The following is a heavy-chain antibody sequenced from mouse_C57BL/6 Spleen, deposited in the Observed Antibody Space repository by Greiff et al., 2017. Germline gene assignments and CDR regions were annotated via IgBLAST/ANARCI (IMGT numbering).Heavy chain of an antibody. CDR3: ARSYGFPDY. Sequence: QVQLQQSGPELVKPGASVKISCKASGYAFSSSWMNWVKQRPGKGLEWIGRIYPGDGDTNYNGKFKGKATLTADKSSSTAYMQLSSLTSEDSAVYFCARSYGFPDYWGQGTTLTVSS. CDR1: GYAFSSSW. J-gene: IGHJ2*01. D-gene: IGHD1-2*01. CDR2: IYPGDGDT. V-gene: IGHV1-82*01.